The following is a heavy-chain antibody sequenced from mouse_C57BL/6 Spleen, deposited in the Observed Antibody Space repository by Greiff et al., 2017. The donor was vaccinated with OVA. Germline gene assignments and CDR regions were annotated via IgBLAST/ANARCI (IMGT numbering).Heavy chain of an antibody. CDR1: GFTFSDYY. J-gene: IGHJ2*01. CDR3: ARVYYSNYGYYFDY. D-gene: IGHD2-5*01. V-gene: IGHV5-16*01. CDR2: INYDGSST. Sequence: EVQVVESEGGLVQPGSSMKLSCTASGFTFSDYYMAWVRQVPEKGLEWVANINYDGSSTYYLDSLKSRFIISRDNAKNILYLQISSLKSEDTATYYCARVYYSNYGYYFDYWGQGTTLTVSS.